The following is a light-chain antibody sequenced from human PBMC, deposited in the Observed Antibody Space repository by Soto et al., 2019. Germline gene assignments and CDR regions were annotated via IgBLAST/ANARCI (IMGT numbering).Light chain of an antibody. CDR2: GAS. CDR3: QQYGSSPPYT. V-gene: IGKV3-20*01. J-gene: IGKJ2*01. Sequence: EIVLTQSPGSLSLSPGERATLSCRASQSVRSSSLAWYQQKPGQAPRLLIYGASTRATGIPDRFSGSGSGTDFTLTISRLEPEECAVYYCQQYGSSPPYTFGQGTKLEIK. CDR1: QSVRSSS.